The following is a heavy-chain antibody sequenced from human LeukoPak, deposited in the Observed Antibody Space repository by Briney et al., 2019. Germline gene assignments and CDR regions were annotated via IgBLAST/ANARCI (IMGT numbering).Heavy chain of an antibody. CDR3: ARAGGSYRNDAFDI. Sequence: ASVKVSCKASGGTFSSYAISWVRQAPGQGLEWMGRIIPIFGTANYAQKFQGRVTITTDESTSTAYTELSSLRSEDTAVYYCARAGGSYRNDAFDIWGQGTMVTVSS. J-gene: IGHJ3*02. CDR2: IIPIFGTA. V-gene: IGHV1-69*05. D-gene: IGHD1-26*01. CDR1: GGTFSSYA.